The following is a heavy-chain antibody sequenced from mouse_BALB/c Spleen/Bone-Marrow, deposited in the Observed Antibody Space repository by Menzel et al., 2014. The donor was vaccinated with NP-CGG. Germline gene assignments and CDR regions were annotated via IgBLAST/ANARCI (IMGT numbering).Heavy chain of an antibody. V-gene: IGHV1S81*02. D-gene: IGHD2-3*01. CDR3: ARYDGPAWFAY. Sequence: VQLQQSGAELVKPGASVRLSCKASGYSFTTYWIHWVKQRPGQGLEWIGEINPSNGRTNYNEKFKSKATLTEDKSSSTAYMQLSSLTSEDSAVYYCARYDGPAWFAYWGQGTLVTVSA. CDR1: GYSFTTYW. CDR2: INPSNGRT. J-gene: IGHJ3*01.